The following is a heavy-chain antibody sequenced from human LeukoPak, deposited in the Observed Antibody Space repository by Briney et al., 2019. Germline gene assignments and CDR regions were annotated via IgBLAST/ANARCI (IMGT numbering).Heavy chain of an antibody. CDR1: GDSITTTSYY. D-gene: IGHD2-8*01. V-gene: IGHV4-39*01. Sequence: SETLSLTCSVCGDSITTTSYYWGWIRQPPGKGLEWIGNIYYTGTTLYNPSLKDRVTVSADTSKSQFSLELTSVTAADTALYYCARMYGVLDYWGQGILVTVSS. CDR3: ARMYGVLDY. CDR2: IYYTGTT. J-gene: IGHJ4*02.